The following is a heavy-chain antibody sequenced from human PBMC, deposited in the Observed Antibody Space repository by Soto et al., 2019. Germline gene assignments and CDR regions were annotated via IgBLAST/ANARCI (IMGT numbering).Heavy chain of an antibody. CDR2: IYYSGST. CDR3: ARAAVADRWDYYDSSAFDI. CDR1: GGSISSGGYY. V-gene: IGHV4-31*03. D-gene: IGHD3-22*01. J-gene: IGHJ3*02. Sequence: SETLSLTCTVSGGSISSGGYYWSWIRQHPGKGLEWIGYIYYSGSTYYNPSLKSRVTISVDTSKNQFSLKLSSVTAADTAVYYCARAAVADRWDYYDSSAFDIWGQGTMVTVSS.